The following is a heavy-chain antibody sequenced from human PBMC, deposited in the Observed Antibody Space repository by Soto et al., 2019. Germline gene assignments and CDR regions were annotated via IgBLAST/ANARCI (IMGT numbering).Heavy chain of an antibody. D-gene: IGHD2-15*01. CDR2: IVPIFGTA. CDR1: GGTFSSYA. Sequence: ASVKVSCKASGGTFSSYAISWVRQAPGQGLEWMGGIVPIFGTANYAQKFQGRVTITADESTSTAYMELSSPRSEDTAVYYCARDKYCSGGSCQGHYYYYGMDVWGQGTTVTVSS. J-gene: IGHJ6*02. CDR3: ARDKYCSGGSCQGHYYYYGMDV. V-gene: IGHV1-69*13.